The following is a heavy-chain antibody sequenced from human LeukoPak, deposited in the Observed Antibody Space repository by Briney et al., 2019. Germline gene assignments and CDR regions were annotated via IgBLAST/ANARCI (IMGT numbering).Heavy chain of an antibody. CDR1: GGSISTSSYY. D-gene: IGHD3-22*01. Sequence: SETLSLTCTVSGGSISTSSYYWGWIRQPPGTWLEWIGRIYYSGSADYNPSLKSRVTISVDTSKNQFSLKLSSVTAADTAVYYCARHYAYFDSSGYTDLLDYWGQGTLVTVSS. J-gene: IGHJ4*02. CDR3: ARHYAYFDSSGYTDLLDY. CDR2: IYYSGSA. V-gene: IGHV4-39*01.